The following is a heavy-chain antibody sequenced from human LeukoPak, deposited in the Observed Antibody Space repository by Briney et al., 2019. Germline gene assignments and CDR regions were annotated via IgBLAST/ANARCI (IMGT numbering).Heavy chain of an antibody. D-gene: IGHD4-23*01. CDR2: IHHSGST. CDR1: GDYISVYY. Sequence: SETLSLTCTLSGDYISVYYWSWIPDPPAEGLEWLGVIHHSGSTNYNPSLKSRDTISVDTSKNQFSLKLSSVTAADTAVYYCAVVTLTGWTFDPWGQGTLVTVPS. CDR3: AVVTLTGWTFDP. J-gene: IGHJ5*02. V-gene: IGHV4-34*01.